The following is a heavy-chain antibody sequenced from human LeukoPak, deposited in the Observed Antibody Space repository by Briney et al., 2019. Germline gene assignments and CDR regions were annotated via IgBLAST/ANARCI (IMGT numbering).Heavy chain of an antibody. V-gene: IGHV3-33*06. J-gene: IGHJ4*02. D-gene: IGHD3-22*01. Sequence: GGSLRLSCAASGFTFSSYGMHWVRQAPGKGLEWVAVIWYDGSNKYYADSVKGRFTISRDNSKNTLYLQMNSLRAEDTAVYYCAKDLAMIVVVILDYWGQGTLVTVSS. CDR2: IWYDGSNK. CDR1: GFTFSSYG. CDR3: AKDLAMIVVVILDY.